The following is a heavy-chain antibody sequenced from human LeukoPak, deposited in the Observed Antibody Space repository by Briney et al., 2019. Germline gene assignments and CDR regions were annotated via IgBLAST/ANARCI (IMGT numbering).Heavy chain of an antibody. CDR3: ARDSLNGPFVISLDY. CDR2: ISSDGRVE. J-gene: IGHJ4*02. Sequence: GGSLRLSCAASGFSFSSYEMNWVRQAPGKGLEWVSHISSDGRVETYLDSVRGRFTISRDKAKDLLFMQMNGLRAEDTAVYYCARDSLNGPFVISLDYWGQGALVTVSS. CDR1: GFSFSSYE. V-gene: IGHV3-48*03. D-gene: IGHD3-9*01.